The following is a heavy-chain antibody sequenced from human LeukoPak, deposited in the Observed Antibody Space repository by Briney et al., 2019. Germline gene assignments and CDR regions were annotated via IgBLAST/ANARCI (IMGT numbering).Heavy chain of an antibody. V-gene: IGHV3-64D*06. CDR2: ISSNGGST. CDR1: GFTFSSYA. Sequence: GGSLRLSCSASGFTFSSYAIHWVRQAPGKGLEYVSAISSNGGSTYYADSVKGRFTISRDNSKNTLYLQMSSLRAEDTAVYYCVKDLLPGYSSGWSMNYWGQGTLVTVSS. CDR3: VKDLLPGYSSGWSMNY. J-gene: IGHJ4*02. D-gene: IGHD6-19*01.